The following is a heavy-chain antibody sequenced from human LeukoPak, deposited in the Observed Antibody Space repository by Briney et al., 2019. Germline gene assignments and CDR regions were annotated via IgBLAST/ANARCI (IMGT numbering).Heavy chain of an antibody. V-gene: IGHV3-13*01. CDR3: VREARGYHYTYFDN. J-gene: IGHJ4*02. D-gene: IGHD5-18*01. CDR2: VSSGFHA. CDR1: GFTLGSHD. Sequence: RPGGSLRLSCTASGFTLGSHDMHWVRQIPGQGLEWVAAVSSGFHAFFADSVQGRFTVSREDARNSLYLQMNSLRAGDTAVYYCVREARGYHYTYFDNWGQGTLVTVSS.